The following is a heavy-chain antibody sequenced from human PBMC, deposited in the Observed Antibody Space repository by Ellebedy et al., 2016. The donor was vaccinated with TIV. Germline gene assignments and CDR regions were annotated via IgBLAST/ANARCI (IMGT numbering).Heavy chain of an antibody. CDR3: ARGADHVNFQH. CDR1: GFTFSDYY. J-gene: IGHJ1*01. Sequence: GGSLRLXCAASGFTFSDYYMSWIRQAPGKGLEWVSYISSSSSYTNYADSVKGRFTISRDNAKNSLYLQMNSLRAEDTAVYYCARGADHVNFQHWGQGTLVTVSP. CDR2: ISSSSSYT. D-gene: IGHD3-16*01. V-gene: IGHV3-11*06.